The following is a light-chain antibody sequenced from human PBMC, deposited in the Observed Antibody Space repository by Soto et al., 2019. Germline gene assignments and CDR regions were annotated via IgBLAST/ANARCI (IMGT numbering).Light chain of an antibody. CDR1: QSVGRSY. CDR2: SVS. J-gene: IGKJ5*01. V-gene: IGKV3-20*01. CDR3: QHYAGGSRIT. Sequence: DIVLTQSPGTLSLSPGERATLSCRAIQSVGRSYLAWYQQKPGQAPRLLISSVSKRATGIPDRFSGSGSGTDFTLTISRLEPEDFALYYCQHYAGGSRITFGQGTRLEI.